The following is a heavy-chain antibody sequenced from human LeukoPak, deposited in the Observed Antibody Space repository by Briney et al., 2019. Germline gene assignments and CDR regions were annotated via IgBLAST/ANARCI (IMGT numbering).Heavy chain of an antibody. V-gene: IGHV3-7*01. Sequence: GGSLRLSCAASGFTFSSYWMSWVRQAPGKGLEWVANIKQDGSEKYYVDSVRGRFTISRDNAKNSLYLQMNSLRADDTAVYYCARDALPKYSSGWKNWFDPWGQGTLVTVSS. CDR3: ARDALPKYSSGWKNWFDP. CDR2: IKQDGSEK. D-gene: IGHD6-19*01. J-gene: IGHJ5*02. CDR1: GFTFSSYW.